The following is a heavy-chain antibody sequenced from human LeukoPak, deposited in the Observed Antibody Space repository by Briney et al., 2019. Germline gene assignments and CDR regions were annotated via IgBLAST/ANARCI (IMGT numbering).Heavy chain of an antibody. V-gene: IGHV3-48*01. CDR3: ANFEPGYPSSWYAEF. CDR1: GFTFSSSR. J-gene: IGHJ4*02. D-gene: IGHD6-13*01. CDR2: ISSRGTTN. Sequence: GESLRLSCEVSGFTFSSSRMNWVRQAPGKGLEWVSYISSRGTTNHYADSVKGRFTISRDNAKNALYLQMNSLRVEDTAVYYCANFEPGYPSSWYAEFWGQGTLVTVSS.